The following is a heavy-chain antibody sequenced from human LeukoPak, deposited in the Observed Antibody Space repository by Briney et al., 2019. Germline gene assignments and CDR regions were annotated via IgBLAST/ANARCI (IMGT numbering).Heavy chain of an antibody. CDR2: IIPIFGTA. D-gene: IGHD5-18*01. Sequence: ASVKVSCKASGGTFSSYAISWVRQAPGQGLEWMGGIIPIFGTANYAQKFQGRVTITADESTSTAYMELSSLRSEDTAVHYCARGYSYGLFDYWGQGTLVTVSS. CDR1: GGTFSSYA. V-gene: IGHV1-69*13. J-gene: IGHJ4*02. CDR3: ARGYSYGLFDY.